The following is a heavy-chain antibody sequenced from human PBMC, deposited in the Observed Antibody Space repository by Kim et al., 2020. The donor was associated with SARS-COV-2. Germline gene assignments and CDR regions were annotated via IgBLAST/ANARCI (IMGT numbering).Heavy chain of an antibody. CDR3: ARDTYYYGSGRSSGAFDI. D-gene: IGHD3-10*01. Sequence: SETLSLTCTVSGGSISSYYWSWIRQPPGKGLEWIGYIYYSGSTNYNPSLKSRVTISVDTSKNQFSLKLSSVTAADTAVYYCARDTYYYGSGRSSGAFDI. CDR2: IYYSGST. CDR1: GGSISSYY. J-gene: IGHJ3*02. V-gene: IGHV4-59*01.